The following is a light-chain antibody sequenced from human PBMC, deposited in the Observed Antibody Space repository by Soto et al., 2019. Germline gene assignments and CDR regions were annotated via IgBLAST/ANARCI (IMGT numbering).Light chain of an antibody. CDR3: QTWGTAIHDVV. CDR1: NGHSTYA. Sequence: QLVLTQSPSASASLGASVKLTCTLNNGHSTYAIAWHQQQPEKGPRYLMKLNSDGSHSKGDGIPDRFSGSSSGAERHLTISSLQSEDEADYYCQTWGTAIHDVVFGGGTKLTVL. V-gene: IGLV4-69*01. J-gene: IGLJ2*01. CDR2: LNSDGSH.